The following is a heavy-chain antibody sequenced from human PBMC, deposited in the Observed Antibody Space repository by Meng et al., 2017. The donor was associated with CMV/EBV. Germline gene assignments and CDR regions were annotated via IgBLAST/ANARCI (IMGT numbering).Heavy chain of an antibody. V-gene: IGHV4-39*07. CDR2: IYYSGST. CDR1: VGSIRSSSYY. Sequence: PSPEPAPALVNPSTTLSSSCTGCVGSIRSSSYYWGWSRQPPGKGLEWIGSIYYSGSTYYNPSIKSRVTISVDTSKNQFSLKLSSVTAADTAVYYCASLAGDYWGQGTLVTVSS. CDR3: ASLAGDY. J-gene: IGHJ4*02. D-gene: IGHD3-10*01.